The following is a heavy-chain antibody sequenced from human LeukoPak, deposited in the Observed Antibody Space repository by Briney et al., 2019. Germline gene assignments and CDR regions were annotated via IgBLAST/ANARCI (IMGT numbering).Heavy chain of an antibody. Sequence: GGSLRLSCVASGFTFSSYQMHWVRQAPGEGLMWVSHINDDGSSTTYADSVKGRFTISRDNAKNTLYLQMNSLRAEDTAVYYCARVAAVAGTLFDPWGQGTLVTVSS. J-gene: IGHJ5*02. CDR3: ARVAAVAGTLFDP. V-gene: IGHV3-74*01. D-gene: IGHD6-19*01. CDR2: INDDGSST. CDR1: GFTFSSYQ.